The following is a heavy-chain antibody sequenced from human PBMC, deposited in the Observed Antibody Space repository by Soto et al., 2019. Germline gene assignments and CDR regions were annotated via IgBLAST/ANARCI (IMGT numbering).Heavy chain of an antibody. D-gene: IGHD2-15*01. CDR1: GASISSSPYY. V-gene: IGHV4-39*02. CDR3: ARRSCSGDSCYFDY. CDR2: IYYSGST. Sequence: PSETLSLTCSVSGASISSSPYYWNWIRQPPGKGLEWIATIYYSGSTYYNPSLKSRVTISVDTSQNHFSLKLSSVTAADTAVYYCARRSCSGDSCYFDYWGQGALVTVS. J-gene: IGHJ4*02.